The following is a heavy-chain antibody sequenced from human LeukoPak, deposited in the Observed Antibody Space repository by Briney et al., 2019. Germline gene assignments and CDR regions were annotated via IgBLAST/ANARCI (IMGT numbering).Heavy chain of an antibody. CDR2: IIPIFGTA. CDR1: GGTFSSYA. J-gene: IGHJ6*03. V-gene: IGHV1-69*13. D-gene: IGHD6-13*01. CDR3: ARGIAAAGPPYYYYMDV. Sequence: SVKVSCKASGGTFSSYAISWVRQAPGRGLEWMGGIIPIFGTANYAQKFQGRVTITADESTSTAYMELSSLRSEDTAMYYCARGIAAAGPPYYYYMDVWGKGTTVTISS.